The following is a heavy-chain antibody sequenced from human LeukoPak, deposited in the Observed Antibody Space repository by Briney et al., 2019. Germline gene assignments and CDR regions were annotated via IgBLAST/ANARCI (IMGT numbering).Heavy chain of an antibody. CDR1: GYTFTGYY. CDR3: ARSSDYYDSSGSFDY. J-gene: IGHJ4*02. D-gene: IGHD3-22*01. Sequence: ASVKVSCKASGYTFTGYYMHWVRQAPGQGLEWMGGIIPIFGTANYAQKFQGRVTITADESTSTAYMELSSLRSEDTAVYYCARSSDYYDSSGSFDYWGQGTLVTVSS. CDR2: IIPIFGTA. V-gene: IGHV1-69*13.